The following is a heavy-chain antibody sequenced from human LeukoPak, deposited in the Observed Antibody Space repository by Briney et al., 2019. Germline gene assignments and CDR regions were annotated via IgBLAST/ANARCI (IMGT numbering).Heavy chain of an antibody. D-gene: IGHD6-6*01. J-gene: IGHJ6*03. CDR1: GGSFSGYY. CDR2: INHSGST. CDR3: ARQGAARRYYYYYMDL. Sequence: PSETLSLTCAVYGGSFSGYYWSWTRQPPGKGLEWIGEINHSGSTNYNPSLKSRVTISVDTSKNQFSLKLSSVTAADTAVYYCARQGAARRYYYYYMDLWGKGTTVTVSS. V-gene: IGHV4-34*01.